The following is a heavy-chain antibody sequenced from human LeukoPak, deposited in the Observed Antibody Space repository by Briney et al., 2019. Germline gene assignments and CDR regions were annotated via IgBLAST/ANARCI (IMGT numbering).Heavy chain of an antibody. Sequence: GGSLRLSCAASGFTFSSYSMNWVRQAPGKGLEWVSSISSSSSYIYYADSVKGRFTISRDNAKNSLYLQMNSLRAEDTAVYYCAGDGGDQPFDYWGQGTLVTVSS. CDR2: ISSSSSYI. CDR3: AGDGGDQPFDY. V-gene: IGHV3-21*01. D-gene: IGHD2-21*01. J-gene: IGHJ4*02. CDR1: GFTFSSYS.